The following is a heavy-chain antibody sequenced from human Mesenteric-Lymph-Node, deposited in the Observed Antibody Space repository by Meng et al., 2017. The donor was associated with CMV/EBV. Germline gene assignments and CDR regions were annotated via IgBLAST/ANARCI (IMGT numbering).Heavy chain of an antibody. CDR1: TFSIAW. CDR2: IKSKSDGETI. V-gene: IGHV3-15*01. CDR3: TRIDYDILTGDDYFDD. J-gene: IGHJ4*02. D-gene: IGHD3-9*01. Sequence: TFSIAWMSWVRQAPGRGLEWLGRIKSKSDGETIDYVAPVKGRFTISRDDSKNTLYLQMNSLEAADTAVYYCTRIDYDILTGDDYFDDWGQGTLVTVSS.